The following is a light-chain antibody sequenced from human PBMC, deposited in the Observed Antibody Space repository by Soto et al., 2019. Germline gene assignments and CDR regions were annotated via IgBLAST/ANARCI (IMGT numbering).Light chain of an antibody. V-gene: IGLV2-14*01. J-gene: IGLJ1*01. CDR3: SSYSSKTPPYV. Sequence: QSVLAQPASVSGSPGQSITISCTGGSSDIGGYNYVSWYQQHPGRAPRLLILEVTNRPSGVPDRFSGSKSGNTASLIIRGLQAVDEADYFCSSYSSKTPPYVFGTGTKLTVL. CDR2: EVT. CDR1: SSDIGGYNY.